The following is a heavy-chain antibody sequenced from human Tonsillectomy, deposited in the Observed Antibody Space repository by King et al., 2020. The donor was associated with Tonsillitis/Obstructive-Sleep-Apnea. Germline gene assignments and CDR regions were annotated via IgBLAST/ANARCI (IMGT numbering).Heavy chain of an antibody. Sequence: VQLVESGGGLVQPGGSLRLSCAAFGFTFNSDWMTWVRQAPGKGLEWVANIKEDGSEKNYVDSVKGRFTISRDNTKNSLYLQMNTLRAEDTAVYYCVRDRRPVRQTTWYDAFDIWGQGTMVTVSS. CDR3: VRDRRPVRQTTWYDAFDI. J-gene: IGHJ3*02. CDR2: IKEDGSEK. V-gene: IGHV3-7*01. CDR1: GFTFNSDW. D-gene: IGHD6-13*01.